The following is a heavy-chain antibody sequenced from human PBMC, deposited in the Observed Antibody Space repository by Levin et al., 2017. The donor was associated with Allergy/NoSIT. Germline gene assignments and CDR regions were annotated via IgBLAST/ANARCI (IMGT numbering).Heavy chain of an antibody. CDR1: GGSISSGDYY. V-gene: IGHV4-30-4*01. CDR3: ARGSLRYFDWPDD. Sequence: SETLSLTCTVSGGSISSGDYYWSWIRQPPGKGLEWIGYIYYSGSTYYNPSLKSRVTISVDTSKNQFSLKLSSVTAADTAVYYCARGSLRYFDWPDDWGQGTLVTVSS. J-gene: IGHJ4*02. D-gene: IGHD3-9*01. CDR2: IYYSGST.